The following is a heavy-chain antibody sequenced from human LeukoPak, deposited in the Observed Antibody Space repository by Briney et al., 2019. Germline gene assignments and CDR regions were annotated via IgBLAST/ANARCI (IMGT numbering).Heavy chain of an antibody. CDR2: ISGSGGST. J-gene: IGHJ3*02. CDR1: GFTFSSYA. V-gene: IGHV3-23*01. D-gene: IGHD3-3*01. Sequence: PGGSLRLSCAASGFTFSSYAMSWVRQAPGKGLEWVSAISGSGGSTYYADSVKGRFTISRDNSKNTLYLQMNSLRAEDTAVYYCAKSKERFLEWLPTDALDIWGQDTMLTVSS. CDR3: AKSKERFLEWLPTDALDI.